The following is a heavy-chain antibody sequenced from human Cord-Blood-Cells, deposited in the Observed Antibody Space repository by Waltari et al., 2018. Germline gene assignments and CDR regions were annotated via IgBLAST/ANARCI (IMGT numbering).Heavy chain of an antibody. CDR3: ARQGGYYGSGSYYDY. CDR2: IYYSGST. V-gene: IGHV4-39*01. D-gene: IGHD3-10*01. Sequence: LQLQESGPALVKPSETLSLTCTVPGGSISSSSYYWGWIRQPPGKGLEWIGSIYYSGSTYYNPSLKSRVTISVDTSKNQFSLKLSSVTAADTAVYYCARQGGYYGSGSYYDYWGQGTLVTVSS. J-gene: IGHJ4*02. CDR1: GGSISSSSYY.